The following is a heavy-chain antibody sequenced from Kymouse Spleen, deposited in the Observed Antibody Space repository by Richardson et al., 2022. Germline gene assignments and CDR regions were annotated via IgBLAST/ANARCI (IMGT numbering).Heavy chain of an antibody. D-gene: IGHD6-13*01. V-gene: IGHV3-53*01. Sequence: EVQLVESGGGLIQPGGSLRLSCAASGFTVSSNYMSWVRQAPGKGLEWVSVIYSGGSTYYADSVKGRFTISRDNSKNTLYLQMNSLRAEDTAVYYCARVIAAAGYYYYYYGMDVWGQGTTVTVSS. CDR3: ARVIAAAGYYYYYYGMDV. CDR1: GFTVSSNY. J-gene: IGHJ6*02. CDR2: IYSGGST.